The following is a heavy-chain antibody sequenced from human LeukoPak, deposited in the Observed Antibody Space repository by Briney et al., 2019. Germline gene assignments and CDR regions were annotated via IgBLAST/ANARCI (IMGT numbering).Heavy chain of an antibody. CDR1: GFTFSSYG. CDR2: IWYDGSNK. D-gene: IGHD5-12*01. Sequence: GGSLRLSRAASGFTFSSYGMHWVRQAPGKGLEWVAVIWYDGSNKYYADSVKGRFTTSRDNSKNTLYLQMNSLRAEDTAVYYCARDTIVATRQGYYYYGMDVWGKGTTVTVSS. V-gene: IGHV3-33*01. J-gene: IGHJ6*04. CDR3: ARDTIVATRQGYYYYGMDV.